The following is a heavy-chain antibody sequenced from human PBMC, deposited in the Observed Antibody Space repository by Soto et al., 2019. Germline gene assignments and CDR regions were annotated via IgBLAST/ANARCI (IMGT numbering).Heavy chain of an antibody. D-gene: IGHD3-22*01. J-gene: IGHJ4*02. Sequence: SETLSLTCTVSGGSISSSSYYWGWIRQPPGKGLEWIGSFYYSASTYYNPSLKSRVTISVDTSKNQFSLKLSSVTAADTAVYYCARDPYYYDSSGYPFDYWGQGTLVTVSS. V-gene: IGHV4-39*02. CDR2: FYYSAST. CDR1: GGSISSSSYY. CDR3: ARDPYYYDSSGYPFDY.